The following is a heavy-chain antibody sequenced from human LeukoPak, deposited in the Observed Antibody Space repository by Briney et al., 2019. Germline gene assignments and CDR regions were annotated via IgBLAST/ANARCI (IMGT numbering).Heavy chain of an antibody. CDR1: GFTFSSSG. D-gene: IGHD5-12*01. J-gene: IGHJ4*02. CDR2: ISFDGSNN. Sequence: GRSLRLSCAASGFTFSSSGMHWVRQAPGKGLEWVGVISFDGSNNYYADSVKGRFTISRDNSKSTLFLQMNSLRAEDTAVYYCASARALYGYSGYDEPYFDSWGQGTLVTVSS. CDR3: ASARALYGYSGYDEPYFDS. V-gene: IGHV3-30*03.